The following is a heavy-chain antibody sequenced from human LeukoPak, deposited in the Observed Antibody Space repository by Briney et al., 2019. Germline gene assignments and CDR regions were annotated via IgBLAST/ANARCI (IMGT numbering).Heavy chain of an antibody. D-gene: IGHD3-3*01. J-gene: IGHJ5*02. Sequence: GASVKVSCKASGGSFRSSTFAWVRQAPGRGLEWMGGIIPIFGTANYALEFQGRATITTDESTSTVYMELSSLRSEDTATYYCARGPLHVALSSGSLKWLDPWGQGSLVTVSS. CDR1: GGSFRSST. V-gene: IGHV1-69*05. CDR2: IIPIFGTA. CDR3: ARGPLHVALSSGSLKWLDP.